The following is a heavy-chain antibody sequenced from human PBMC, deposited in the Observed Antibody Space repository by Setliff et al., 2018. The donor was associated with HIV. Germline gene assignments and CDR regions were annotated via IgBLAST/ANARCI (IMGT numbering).Heavy chain of an antibody. D-gene: IGHD3-22*01. CDR3: ARALGYYYDSSGYVDY. V-gene: IGHV4-34*01. CDR2: INRGGST. J-gene: IGHJ4*02. Sequence: PSETLSLTCAVYGGSFSDYYWSWIRQPPGKGLEWIGEINRGGSTNYNPSLKSRVTISLDTSKRQFSLKLSPVTAADTAVYYCARALGYYYDSSGYVDYWGQGTLVTVSS. CDR1: GGSFSDYY.